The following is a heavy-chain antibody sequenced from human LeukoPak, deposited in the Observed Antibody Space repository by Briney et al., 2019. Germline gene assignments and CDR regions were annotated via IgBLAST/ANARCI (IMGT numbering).Heavy chain of an antibody. Sequence: SETLSLTCAVYGGSFSGYYWSWIRQPPGKGLEWIGEINHSGSTNYNPSLKSRVTISVDMSKNQFSLKLSSVTAADTAVYYCARAIRAYYYYGMDVWGQGTTVTVSS. D-gene: IGHD3-3*01. V-gene: IGHV4-34*01. CDR2: INHSGST. CDR3: ARAIRAYYYYGMDV. J-gene: IGHJ6*02. CDR1: GGSFSGYY.